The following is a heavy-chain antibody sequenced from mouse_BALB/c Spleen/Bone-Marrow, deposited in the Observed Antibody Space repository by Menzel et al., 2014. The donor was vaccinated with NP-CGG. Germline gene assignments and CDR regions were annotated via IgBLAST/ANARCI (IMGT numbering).Heavy chain of an antibody. J-gene: IGHJ2*01. CDR3: ARSGFDY. CDR1: GYTFTSYW. Sequence: VQLQQSGAELVKPGASVKLSCKASGYTFTSYWMHWVKQRPGQGLEWIGEINPSNGRTNYNEKFKSKATLTVDTSSSTAYVDLSSLTSEDSAVYYCARSGFDYWGQGTTLTVSS. V-gene: IGHV1S81*02. CDR2: INPSNGRT. D-gene: IGHD4-1*01.